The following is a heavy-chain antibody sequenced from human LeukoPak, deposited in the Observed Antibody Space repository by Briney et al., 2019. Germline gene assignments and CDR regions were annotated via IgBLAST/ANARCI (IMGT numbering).Heavy chain of an antibody. J-gene: IGHJ1*01. D-gene: IGHD3-22*01. V-gene: IGHV3-30*18. CDR1: GFTFSSYG. CDR2: ISYDGSNK. Sequence: GGSLRLSCAASGFTFSSYGMHWVRQAPGKGLEWVAVISYDGSNKYYADSVKGRFTISRDNSKNTLYLQMNSLRAEDTAVYYCAKDEINYYDSSAYSHWGQGTLVTVSS. CDR3: AKDEINYYDSSAYSH.